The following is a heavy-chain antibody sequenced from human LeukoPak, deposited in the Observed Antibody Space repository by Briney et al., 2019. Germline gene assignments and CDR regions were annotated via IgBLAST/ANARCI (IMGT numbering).Heavy chain of an antibody. Sequence: GGSVKVSWKASGYNFTSFDIKWVGQATGQGLEWLGWINPNSGNTGYAQKFQGRVTMTRNTSISTAYMELSSLRSEDTAVYYCARDQAGYYDSSGYDYWGQGTLVTVSS. D-gene: IGHD3-22*01. J-gene: IGHJ4*02. CDR1: GYNFTSFD. CDR2: INPNSGNT. V-gene: IGHV1-8*01. CDR3: ARDQAGYYDSSGYDY.